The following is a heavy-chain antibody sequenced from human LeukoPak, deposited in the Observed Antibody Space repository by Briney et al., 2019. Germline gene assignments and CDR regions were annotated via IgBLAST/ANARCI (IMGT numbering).Heavy chain of an antibody. V-gene: IGHV1-18*01. J-gene: IGHJ4*02. CDR3: ARDPHSSSRYDY. CDR1: GYTFMSHG. Sequence: ASVKVSCKAYGYTFMSHGISWVRQAPGQGLEWMGWISGSSSNTNYAQRLQGRVTMTTDTSTTTVYMELSSLRSEDTAVYYCARDPHSSSRYDYWGQGTLVTVSS. D-gene: IGHD6-13*01. CDR2: ISGSSSNT.